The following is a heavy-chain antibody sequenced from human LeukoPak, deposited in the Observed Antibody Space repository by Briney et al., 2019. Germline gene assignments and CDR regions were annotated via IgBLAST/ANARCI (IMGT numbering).Heavy chain of an antibody. D-gene: IGHD6-13*01. CDR3: ARHVRKRGIAAAGSPGWFDP. CDR2: LHHSGST. Sequence: MPSETLSLTCSVSHYSISSDCFWGWIRQPPGQGLEWIGSLHHSGSTYYNPSLKSRVTISVDTSKNQFSLRLTSVTAADTAVYYCARHVRKRGIAAAGSPGWFDPWGQGTLVTVSS. J-gene: IGHJ5*02. V-gene: IGHV4-38-2*01. CDR1: HYSISSDCF.